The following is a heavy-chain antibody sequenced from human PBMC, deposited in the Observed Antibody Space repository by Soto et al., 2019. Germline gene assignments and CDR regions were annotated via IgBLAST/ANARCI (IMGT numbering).Heavy chain of an antibody. Sequence: QVQLVESGGGVVQPGRSLRLSCAASGFTFSSYGTHWVRQAPGKGLEWVAVIWYDGSNKYYADSVKGRFTISRDNSKNTLYLQMNSLRAEDTAVYYCARDGYSSGWYISGYFDYWGQGTLVTVSS. CDR2: IWYDGSNK. V-gene: IGHV3-33*01. CDR3: ARDGYSSGWYISGYFDY. J-gene: IGHJ4*02. CDR1: GFTFSSYG. D-gene: IGHD6-19*01.